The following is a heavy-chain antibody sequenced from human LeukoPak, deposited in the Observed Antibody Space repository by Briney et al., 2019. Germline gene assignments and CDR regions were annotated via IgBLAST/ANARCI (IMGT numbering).Heavy chain of an antibody. J-gene: IGHJ4*02. V-gene: IGHV1-2*04. Sequence: GASVKVSCRASGYTFTGYYMHWVRQAPGQGLEWMGWINPNSGGTNYAQKFQGWVTMTRDTSISTAYMELSRLRSDDTAVYYCARGSSSGWYLDYWGQGTLVTVSS. CDR2: INPNSGGT. CDR1: GYTFTGYY. CDR3: ARGSSSGWYLDY. D-gene: IGHD6-19*01.